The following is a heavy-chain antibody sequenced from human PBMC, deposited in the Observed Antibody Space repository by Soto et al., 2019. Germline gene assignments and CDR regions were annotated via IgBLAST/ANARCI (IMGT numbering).Heavy chain of an antibody. CDR3: AKKQYVVGVFDY. J-gene: IGHJ4*02. Sequence: SETLSLTCTVSGGSISSYYWSWIRQPPGKGLEWIGYIYYSGSTNYNPSLKSRVTISVDKSKNQFSLKLSSVTAADTAVYYCAKKQYVVGVFDYWGQGTPVTVSS. CDR2: IYYSGST. V-gene: IGHV4-59*12. CDR1: GGSISSYY. D-gene: IGHD3-10*01.